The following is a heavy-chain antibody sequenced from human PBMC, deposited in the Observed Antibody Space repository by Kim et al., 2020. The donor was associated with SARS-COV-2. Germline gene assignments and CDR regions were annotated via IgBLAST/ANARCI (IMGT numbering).Heavy chain of an antibody. J-gene: IGHJ6*02. Sequence: GGSLRLSSAASGFTFSGYAMSWVRQAPGKGPEWVSTISGSGGSTYYADSVKGRFTISRDNSKNTLYLQMNSLRVEDTAVYYCTKGRYTYAHGGMDVWGQGTTVTVSS. CDR1: GFTFSGYA. V-gene: IGHV3-23*01. CDR2: ISGSGGST. D-gene: IGHD5-18*01. CDR3: TKGRYTYAHGGMDV.